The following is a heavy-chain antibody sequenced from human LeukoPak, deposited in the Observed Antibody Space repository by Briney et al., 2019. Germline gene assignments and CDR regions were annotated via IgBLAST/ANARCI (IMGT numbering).Heavy chain of an antibody. CDR1: GYTFTSYD. J-gene: IGHJ4*02. CDR2: MNPNSGNT. CDR3: AREVEPSYYYGSGRGGAPNDY. Sequence: ASVKVSCKASGYTFTSYDINWVRQATGQGLEWMGWMNPNSGNTGYAQKFQGRVTMTRNTSISTAYMELSSLRSEDTAVYYCAREVEPSYYYGSGRGGAPNDYWGQGTLVTVSS. V-gene: IGHV1-8*01. D-gene: IGHD3-10*01.